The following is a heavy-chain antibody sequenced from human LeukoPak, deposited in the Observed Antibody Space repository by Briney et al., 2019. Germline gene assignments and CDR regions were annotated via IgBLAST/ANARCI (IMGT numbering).Heavy chain of an antibody. CDR2: IYYSGST. J-gene: IGHJ3*02. D-gene: IGHD4-23*01. Sequence: PSETLSLTCTVSGGSISSYYWSWTRQPPGKELEWIGSIYYSGSTYYNPSLNSRVTISVDTSKNQISLKLSSVTAADTAVYYCARDYLGGNPDAFDIWGQGTMVTVSS. CDR1: GGSISSYY. CDR3: ARDYLGGNPDAFDI. V-gene: IGHV4-59*12.